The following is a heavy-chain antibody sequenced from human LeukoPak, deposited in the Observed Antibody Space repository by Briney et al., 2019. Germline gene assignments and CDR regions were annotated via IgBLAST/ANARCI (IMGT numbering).Heavy chain of an antibody. Sequence: SVKVSCKASGGTFSSYAISWVRQAPGQGLEWMGGNIPIFGTANYAQKFQGRVTITADESTSTAYMELSSLRSEDTAVYYCARSPYCNSTSCPLRYWGQGTLVTVSS. D-gene: IGHD2-2*01. CDR2: NIPIFGTA. CDR3: ARSPYCNSTSCPLRY. CDR1: GGTFSSYA. J-gene: IGHJ4*02. V-gene: IGHV1-69*13.